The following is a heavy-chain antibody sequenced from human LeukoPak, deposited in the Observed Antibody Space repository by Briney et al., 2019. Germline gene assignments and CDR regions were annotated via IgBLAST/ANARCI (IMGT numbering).Heavy chain of an antibody. J-gene: IGHJ4*01. CDR1: GFTFGSYW. V-gene: IGHV3-7*03. Sequence: PGGSLRLSCSASGFTFGSYWMNWVRQAPGKGPEWVANIKQDGSEINYVDSVKGRFIISRDNAKNSLYLQMNSLRVDDTGVYYWAGGSGWITGDWGHGTLVTVSS. CDR2: IKQDGSEI. D-gene: IGHD1-14*01. CDR3: AGGSGWITGD.